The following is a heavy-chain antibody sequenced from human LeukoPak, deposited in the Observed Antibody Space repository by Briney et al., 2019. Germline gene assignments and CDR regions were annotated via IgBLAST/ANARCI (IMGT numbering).Heavy chain of an antibody. CDR3: ARVDSGGHSDFDYFDY. V-gene: IGHV1-18*01. CDR1: GYTFTSYV. D-gene: IGHD4-23*01. J-gene: IGHJ4*02. Sequence: GASVKVSCKASGYTFTSYVISWVRQAPGQGLEWMGWISAYNGNTNYAQNFQGRVTMTTDTSTSTAYMELRNLRSDDTAVYYCARVDSGGHSDFDYFDYWGQGTLVTVSS. CDR2: ISAYNGNT.